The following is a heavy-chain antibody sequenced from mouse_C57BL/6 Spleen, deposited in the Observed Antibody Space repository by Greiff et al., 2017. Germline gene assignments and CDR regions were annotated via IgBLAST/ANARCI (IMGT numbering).Heavy chain of an antibody. CDR3: ARGGGTGYFDV. Sequence: QVQLQQPGAELVKPGASVKLSCKASGYTFTSYWMQWVKQRPGQGLEWIGEIDPSDSYTNYNPKFKGKATLTVDTSSSTAYMQLSSLTSEDSAVYYCARGGGTGYFDVWGTGTTVTVSS. CDR1: GYTFTSYW. D-gene: IGHD3-3*01. CDR2: IDPSDSYT. V-gene: IGHV1-50*01. J-gene: IGHJ1*03.